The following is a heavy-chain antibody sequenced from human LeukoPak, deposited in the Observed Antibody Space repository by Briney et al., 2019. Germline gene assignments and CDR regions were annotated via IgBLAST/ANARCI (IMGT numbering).Heavy chain of an antibody. J-gene: IGHJ5*02. CDR1: GGSISSSNW. D-gene: IGHD6-13*01. CDR2: IYYSGST. Sequence: SGTLSLTCAVSGGSISSSNWWSWVRQPPGKGLEWIGYIYYSGSTNYNPSLKSRVTISVDTSKNQFSLKLSSVTAADTAVYYCARFSGTAAAHNWFDPWGQGTLVTVSS. CDR3: ARFSGTAAAHNWFDP. V-gene: IGHV4-4*02.